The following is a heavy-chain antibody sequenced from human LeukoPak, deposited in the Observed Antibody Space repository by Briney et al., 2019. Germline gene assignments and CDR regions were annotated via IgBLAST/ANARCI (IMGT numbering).Heavy chain of an antibody. CDR3: ARAAKRFLELEWFDP. J-gene: IGHJ5*02. CDR1: GFTFSNSW. Sequence: PGGSLRLSCAASGFTFSNSWMSWVRQAPGKGLEWVALIKSKNDGETTDYAAPVKGRFTISRDDSKSALYLQMSSLKTEDTAVYYCARAAKRFLELEWFDPWGQGTLVTVSS. D-gene: IGHD3-3*01. CDR2: IKSKNDGETT. V-gene: IGHV3-15*01.